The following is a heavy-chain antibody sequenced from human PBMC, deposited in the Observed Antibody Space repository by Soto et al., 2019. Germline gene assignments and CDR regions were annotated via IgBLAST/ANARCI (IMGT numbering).Heavy chain of an antibody. Sequence: LRLSCAASGFLFSSYAMSWVRQAPGRGLEWVSAISGSGGSTHYADSVKGRFTISRDNSKNTLYLQMNSLRAEDTAVYYCANRDTSMVTRYYYGMDVWGQGTTVTVSS. CDR1: GFLFSSYA. V-gene: IGHV3-23*01. D-gene: IGHD5-18*01. J-gene: IGHJ6*02. CDR2: ISGSGGST. CDR3: ANRDTSMVTRYYYGMDV.